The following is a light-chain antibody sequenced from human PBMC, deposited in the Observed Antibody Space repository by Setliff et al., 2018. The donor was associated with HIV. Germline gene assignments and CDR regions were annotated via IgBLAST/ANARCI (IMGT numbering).Light chain of an antibody. Sequence: QSVLTQPPSASGSPGQSVTISCIGTSSDVGGYNYVSWYQQHPGKAPKLMIYEVSKRPPGVPDRFSGSKSGNTASLTVSGLQAEDEADYYCSSYAGSNNVFGTGTKVTVL. CDR3: SSYAGSNNV. J-gene: IGLJ1*01. CDR2: EVS. V-gene: IGLV2-8*01. CDR1: SSDVGGYNY.